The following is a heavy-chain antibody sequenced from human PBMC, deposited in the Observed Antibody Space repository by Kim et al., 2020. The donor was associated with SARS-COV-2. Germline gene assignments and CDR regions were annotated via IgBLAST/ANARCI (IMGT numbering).Heavy chain of an antibody. V-gene: IGHV1-46*01. CDR2: INPSSGST. Sequence: ASVKVSCKASGYSFTSYYMHWVRQAPGQGPEWMGIINPSSGSTRYAQRFQGRVTMTGDTSATTVYMELSSLRSEDTAVYYCVRDALVILDASLIDYGMDVWGQGTTVIVS. CDR3: VRDALVILDASLIDYGMDV. D-gene: IGHD2-15*01. CDR1: GYSFTSYY. J-gene: IGHJ6*02.